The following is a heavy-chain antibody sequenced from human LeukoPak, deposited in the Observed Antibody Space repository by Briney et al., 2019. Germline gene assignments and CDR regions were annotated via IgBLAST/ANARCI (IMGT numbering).Heavy chain of an antibody. Sequence: PGGSLRLSCAASGYSFSTYAMSWVRQAPGKGLEGVSTISGSGGSTFYAESVKGRFTISRDNSKNTLYLQVNSLRVEDTAIYYCATTSRTIGCWGQGTLVTVSS. CDR1: GYSFSTYA. CDR2: ISGSGGST. V-gene: IGHV3-23*01. D-gene: IGHD1-14*01. CDR3: ATTSRTIGC. J-gene: IGHJ4*02.